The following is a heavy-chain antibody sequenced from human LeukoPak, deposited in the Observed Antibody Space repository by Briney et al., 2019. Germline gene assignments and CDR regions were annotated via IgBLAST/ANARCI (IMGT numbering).Heavy chain of an antibody. CDR1: GFTFSSYS. CDR3: ASRVDYYGSGSASYNWFDP. D-gene: IGHD3-10*01. Sequence: GGSLRLSCAASGFTFSSYSMNWVRQAPGKGLEWVSSISSSSSYMYYADSVKGRFTISRDNAKNSLYLQMNSLRAEDTAVYYCASRVDYYGSGSASYNWFDPWGQGTLVTVSS. J-gene: IGHJ5*02. V-gene: IGHV3-21*01. CDR2: ISSSSSYM.